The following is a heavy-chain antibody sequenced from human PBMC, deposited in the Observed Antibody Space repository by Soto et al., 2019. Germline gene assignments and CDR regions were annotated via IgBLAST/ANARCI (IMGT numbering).Heavy chain of an antibody. Sequence: QLLLQESGPGLVKPSETLSLTCTVSGGSILDSTYYWAWIRQSPGKGLEWIGTIFYSGGTFYTPSLTGRVTMSVDTSNNQFSLKLSSVTAADTAVYSCARQASGYYSGWFDPWGQGTLVTVSS. J-gene: IGHJ5*02. V-gene: IGHV4-39*01. CDR2: IFYSGGT. CDR3: ARQASGYYSGWFDP. D-gene: IGHD3-22*01. CDR1: GGSILDSTYY.